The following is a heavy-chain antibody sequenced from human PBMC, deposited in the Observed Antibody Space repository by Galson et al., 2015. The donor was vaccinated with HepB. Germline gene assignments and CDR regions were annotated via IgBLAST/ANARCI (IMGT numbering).Heavy chain of an antibody. D-gene: IGHD1-7*01. V-gene: IGHV3-23*01. CDR3: AKDSGAVGNYMDV. Sequence: SLRLSCAASGFTFSSFAMSWVRQAPGKGLEWVSTISGSGGSTYYADSVKGRFTISRDNSKNTLYLQMNSLRAEDTAVYYCAKDSGAVGNYMDVWGQGTTVTVSS. J-gene: IGHJ6*02. CDR1: GFTFSSFA. CDR2: ISGSGGST.